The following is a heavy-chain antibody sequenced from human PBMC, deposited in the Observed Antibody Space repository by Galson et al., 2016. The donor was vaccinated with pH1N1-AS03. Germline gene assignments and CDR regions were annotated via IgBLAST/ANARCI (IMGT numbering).Heavy chain of an antibody. CDR1: GGTFSTYA. V-gene: IGHV1-69*10. Sequence: SVKVSCKASGGTFSTYAITWVRQAPGQGLEWMGGVIPNVGVTSHAQKFQGRVTITADESTSTAYMELTRLKSEGTAVYYCAGGPSADPVWIREGGDYWGQGTLVTVSS. CDR2: VIPNVGVT. D-gene: IGHD5-12*01. J-gene: IGHJ4*02. CDR3: AGGPSADPVWIREGGDY.